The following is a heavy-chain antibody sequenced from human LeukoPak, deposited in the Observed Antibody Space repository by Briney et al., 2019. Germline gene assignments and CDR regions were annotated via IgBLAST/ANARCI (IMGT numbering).Heavy chain of an antibody. CDR1: GGSFGGSFSGYY. CDR3: ASSPSREDDYFDY. J-gene: IGHJ4*02. Sequence: SETLSLTCAVYGGSFGGSFSGYYWSWIRQPPGKGLEWIGEINHSGSTNYNPSLKRRVTISVDTSKNQFSLKLNSVTAADTAVYYCASSPSREDDYFDYWGQGTLVTVSS. V-gene: IGHV4-34*01. CDR2: INHSGST. D-gene: IGHD1-26*01.